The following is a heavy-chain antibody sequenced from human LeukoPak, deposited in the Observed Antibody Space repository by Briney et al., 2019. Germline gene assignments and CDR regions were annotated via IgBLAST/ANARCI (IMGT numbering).Heavy chain of an antibody. Sequence: SETLSLTCAVSGGSISSYYWSWIRQPPRKGLEWIAYIYYNGNTNYNPSFQSRVTISVETSKNQFSLKLSSVAAADTAIYYCARQPSATAAFDIWGQGTMVTVYS. J-gene: IGHJ3*02. CDR2: IYYNGNT. D-gene: IGHD5-18*01. V-gene: IGHV4-59*08. CDR3: ARQPSATAAFDI. CDR1: GGSISSYY.